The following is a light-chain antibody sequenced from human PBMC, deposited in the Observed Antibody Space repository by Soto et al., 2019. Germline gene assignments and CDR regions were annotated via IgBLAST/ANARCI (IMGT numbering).Light chain of an antibody. V-gene: IGKV3-20*01. Sequence: EIVLTQSPGTLSLSPGERATLSCRASQSVSRSYLAWYQQKHGQAPRLLIYGASSRATGIPDRFSGSGSGTDFTLTISRQAPEDFAVYYCQPYDSSLPWTFGKGTKVEIK. CDR1: QSVSRSY. CDR3: QPYDSSLPWT. CDR2: GAS. J-gene: IGKJ1*01.